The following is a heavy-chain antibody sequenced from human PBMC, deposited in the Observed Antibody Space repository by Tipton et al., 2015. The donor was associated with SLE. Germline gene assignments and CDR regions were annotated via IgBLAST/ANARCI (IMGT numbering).Heavy chain of an antibody. V-gene: IGHV4-59*12. J-gene: IGHJ4*02. D-gene: IGHD5-18*01. CDR1: GGSFSGYY. Sequence: TLSLTCAVYGGSFSGYYWSWIRQPPGKGLEWIGYIYYSGSTCYNPSLQSRVTISIDTSKNQFSLKLSSVTAADTAVYYCARGRVDTALGYFDYWGQGTLVTVSS. CDR3: ARGRVDTALGYFDY. CDR2: IYYSGST.